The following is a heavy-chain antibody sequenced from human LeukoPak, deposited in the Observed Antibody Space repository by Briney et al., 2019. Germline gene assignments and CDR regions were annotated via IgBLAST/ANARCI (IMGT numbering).Heavy chain of an antibody. CDR2: IRYNGNNQ. CDR3: AKDSAFYYIDV. J-gene: IGHJ6*03. Sequence: GGSLRLSCATSGFSFNSYGMHWVRQAPGKGLEWVAFIRYNGNNQYYADSVKGRFTISRDNSKNTLYLQMNSLKGDDTAVYYCAKDSAFYYIDVWGKGTTVIISS. V-gene: IGHV3-30*02. D-gene: IGHD3-10*01. CDR1: GFSFNSYG.